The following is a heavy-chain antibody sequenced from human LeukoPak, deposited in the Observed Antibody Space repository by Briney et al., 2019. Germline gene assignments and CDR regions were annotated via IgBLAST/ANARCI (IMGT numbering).Heavy chain of an antibody. CDR1: GGSISSGDYY. CDR2: IYYSGST. J-gene: IGHJ3*02. CDR3: ARSRDGYNRGAFDI. Sequence: SQTLSLTCTVSGGSISSGDYYWSWIRQPPGKGLEWIGYIYYSGSTYYNPSLKSRVTTSVDTSKNQFSLKLSSVTAADTAVYYCARSRDGYNRGAFDIWGQGTMVTVSS. V-gene: IGHV4-30-4*08. D-gene: IGHD5-24*01.